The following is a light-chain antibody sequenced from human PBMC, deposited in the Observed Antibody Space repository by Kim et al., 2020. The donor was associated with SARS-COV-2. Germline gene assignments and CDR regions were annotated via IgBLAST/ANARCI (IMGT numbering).Light chain of an antibody. J-gene: IGLJ1*01. V-gene: IGLV2-11*01. Sequence: GQSVTTSCTGARRDVGGYNYVSWYQQHPGKAPKLMIYDVSKRPSGVPDRFSGSKSGNTASLTISGLQAEDEADYYCCSYAGRYTYVFGTGTKVTVL. CDR1: RRDVGGYNY. CDR2: DVS. CDR3: CSYAGRYTYV.